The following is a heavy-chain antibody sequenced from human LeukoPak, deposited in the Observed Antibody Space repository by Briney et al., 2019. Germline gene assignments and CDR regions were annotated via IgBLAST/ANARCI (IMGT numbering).Heavy chain of an antibody. D-gene: IGHD1-26*01. J-gene: IGHJ6*03. CDR2: IRSKANSYAT. Sequence: GGSLRLSCAASGFTFSGSAMHWVRQASGKGLEWVGRIRSKANSYATAYAASVEGRFTISRDDSKNTAYLQMNSLKTEDTAVYYCTRYSYYYYYYMDVWGKGTTVTVSS. CDR1: GFTFSGSA. CDR3: TRYSYYYYYYMDV. V-gene: IGHV3-73*01.